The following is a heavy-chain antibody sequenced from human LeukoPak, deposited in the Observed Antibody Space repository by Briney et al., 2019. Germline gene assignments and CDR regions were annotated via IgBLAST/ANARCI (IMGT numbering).Heavy chain of an antibody. J-gene: IGHJ6*03. CDR2: IYTSGST. D-gene: IGHD2-2*01. CDR3: ARDLGYCSSTSCRRDYYMDV. V-gene: IGHV4-4*07. CDR1: GGSISSYY. Sequence: PSETLSPNCTVAGGSISSYYWSWIRQPAGKGLEWIGRIYTSGSTNYNPSLKSRVTMSVDTSKNQFSLKLSSVTAADTAVYYCARDLGYCSSTSCRRDYYMDVWGKGTTVTVSS.